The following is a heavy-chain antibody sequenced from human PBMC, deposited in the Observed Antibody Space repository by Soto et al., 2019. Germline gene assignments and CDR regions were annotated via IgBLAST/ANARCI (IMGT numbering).Heavy chain of an antibody. CDR2: ISSSGSTI. D-gene: IGHD2-21*01. CDR1: GFTFSSYS. CDR3: VKDRRTEAYGMEV. V-gene: IGHV3-48*02. J-gene: IGHJ6*02. Sequence: GGSLRLSCAASGFTFSSYSMNWVRQTPGKGLEWVSNISSSGSTIYYADSVKGRFTISRDNSQNTLYLQMNSLRDEDTAVYYCVKDRRTEAYGMEVWGQGTTVTVSS.